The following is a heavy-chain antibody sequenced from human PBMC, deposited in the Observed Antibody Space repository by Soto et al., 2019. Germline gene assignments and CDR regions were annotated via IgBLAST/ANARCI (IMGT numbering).Heavy chain of an antibody. CDR2: MNPNSANT. V-gene: IGHV1-8*01. Sequence: QVQLVQSGAEVKKPGASVKVSCKGYGYTFTSYDINWVRQATGQELEYLGWMNPNSANTGYVQKFQGRVTMTRDTSISTAYMELSSLRSEDSAVYFCARGIKYGAYSRWFDPWGQGTLVTVSS. CDR1: GYTFTSYD. D-gene: IGHD4-17*01. J-gene: IGHJ5*02. CDR3: ARGIKYGAYSRWFDP.